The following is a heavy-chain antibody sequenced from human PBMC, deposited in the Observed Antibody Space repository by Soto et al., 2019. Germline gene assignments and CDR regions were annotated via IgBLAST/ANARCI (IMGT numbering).Heavy chain of an antibody. Sequence: EVQLVESGGGLVKPGGSLRLSCAASGFTFSSYSMNWVRQAPGKGLEWVSSISSSSSYIYYADSVKGRFTISRDNAKNSLYLQMNSLRAEDTAVYYCATGYSSSWYWGRDYYSGMDVWGQGTTVTVSS. CDR2: ISSSSSYI. D-gene: IGHD6-13*01. V-gene: IGHV3-21*01. CDR1: GFTFSSYS. CDR3: ATGYSSSWYWGRDYYSGMDV. J-gene: IGHJ6*02.